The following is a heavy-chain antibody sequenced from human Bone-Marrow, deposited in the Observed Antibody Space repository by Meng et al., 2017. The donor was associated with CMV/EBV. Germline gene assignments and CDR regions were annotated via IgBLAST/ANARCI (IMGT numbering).Heavy chain of an antibody. Sequence: GESLKISCAASGFTFDDYTMHWVRQAPGKGLEWVSLISWDGGSTYYADSVKGRFTISRDNSKNTLYLQMNSLRAEDTAVYYCARAPVVPAADTYYYYGMDVWGQGTTVTVSS. J-gene: IGHJ6*02. CDR2: ISWDGGST. D-gene: IGHD2-2*01. V-gene: IGHV3-43*01. CDR1: GFTFDDYT. CDR3: ARAPVVPAADTYYYYGMDV.